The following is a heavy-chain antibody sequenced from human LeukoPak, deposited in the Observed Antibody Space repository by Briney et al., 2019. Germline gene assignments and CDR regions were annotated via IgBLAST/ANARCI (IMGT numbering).Heavy chain of an antibody. CDR3: ASVPGTTSLSYYYGMDV. J-gene: IGHJ6*02. Sequence: GGSLRLSCAASGFTFSIYWMHWVRQAPGKGLEWVSVIYSGGSTYYADSVKGRFTISRDNSKNTLYLQMNSLRVEDTAVYYRASVPGTTSLSYYYGMDVWGQGTTVTVSS. CDR2: IYSGGST. CDR1: GFTFSIYW. V-gene: IGHV3-66*01. D-gene: IGHD4-11*01.